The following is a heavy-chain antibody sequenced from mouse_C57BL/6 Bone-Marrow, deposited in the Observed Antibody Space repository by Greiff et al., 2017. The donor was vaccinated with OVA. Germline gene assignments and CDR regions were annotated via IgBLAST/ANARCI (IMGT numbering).Heavy chain of an antibody. V-gene: IGHV5-12*01. CDR1: GFPFSDYY. CDR2: ISNGGGST. Sequence: EVQGVESGGGLVQPGGSLKLSCAASGFPFSDYYMYWVRQPPEKRLEWVAYISNGGGSTYYPATVKGRFTISRDNAKNTLYLQMSRLKSEDTAMYYCARQGGYYPGFAYWGQGTLVTVSA. D-gene: IGHD2-3*01. CDR3: ARQGGYYPGFAY. J-gene: IGHJ3*01.